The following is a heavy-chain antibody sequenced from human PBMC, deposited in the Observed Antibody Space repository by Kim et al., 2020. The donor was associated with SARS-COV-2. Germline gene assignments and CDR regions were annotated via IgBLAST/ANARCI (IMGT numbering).Heavy chain of an antibody. Sequence: GGSLRLSCAASGFTFSTYDMSWVRQAPGKGLEWVSAIRSNSSTTYYADSVKGRFTISRDNSKNSLYLQMNSLRAEDTAVYYCAKSDAAVVPSDDWG. CDR1: GFTFSTYD. D-gene: IGHD3-22*01. J-gene: IGHJ4*01. CDR2: IRSNSSTT. CDR3: AKSDAAVVPSDD. V-gene: IGHV3-48*04.